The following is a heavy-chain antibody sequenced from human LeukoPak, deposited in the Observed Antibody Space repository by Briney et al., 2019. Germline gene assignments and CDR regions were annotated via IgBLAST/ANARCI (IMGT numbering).Heavy chain of an antibody. CDR3: AKDLDYGMDV. CDR2: ISYDGSNK. J-gene: IGHJ6*02. CDR1: GFTVSSNY. V-gene: IGHV3-30*18. Sequence: PGGSLRLSCAASGFTVSSNYMSWVRQAPGKGLEWVAVISYDGSNKYYADSVKGRFTISRDNSKNTLYLQMNSLRAEDTAVYYCAKDLDYGMDVWGQGTTVTVSS.